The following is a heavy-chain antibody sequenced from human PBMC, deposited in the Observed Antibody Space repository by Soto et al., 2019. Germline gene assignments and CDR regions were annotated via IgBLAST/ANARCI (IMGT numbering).Heavy chain of an antibody. CDR3: APLTVSLSGPYGIHV. CDR2: MFYSGLT. J-gene: IGHJ6*02. CDR1: GYSVSSSDYY. D-gene: IGHD2-15*01. V-gene: IGHV4-39*01. Sequence: SETLSLTCSVSGYSVSSSDYYWAWIRQPPGKGLEWIGSMFYSGLTYYNPSLKSRVTLSVDTSKNHFSVRLNSVTAADTAVYYCAPLTVSLSGPYGIHVWGQGTTVTVSS.